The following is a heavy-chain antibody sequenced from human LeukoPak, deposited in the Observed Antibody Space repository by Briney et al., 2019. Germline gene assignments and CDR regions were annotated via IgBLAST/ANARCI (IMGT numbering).Heavy chain of an antibody. CDR1: GYTFNSYG. J-gene: IGHJ3*02. D-gene: IGHD3-9*01. V-gene: IGHV1-18*01. CDR2: ISAYNGNT. CDR3: ARGLVLRYFDWLLHDAFDI. Sequence: ASVKVSCKASGYTFNSYGISWVRQAPGQGLEWMGWISAYNGNTNYAQKLQGRVTMTTDTSTSTAYMELRSLRSDDTAVYYCARGLVLRYFDWLLHDAFDIWGQGTMVTVSS.